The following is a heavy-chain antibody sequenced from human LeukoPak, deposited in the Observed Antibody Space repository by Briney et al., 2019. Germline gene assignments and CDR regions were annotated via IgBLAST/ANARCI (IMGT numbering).Heavy chain of an antibody. J-gene: IGHJ4*02. D-gene: IGHD1-26*01. CDR3: ARAKWELLQHPFDY. CDR2: ISSSSSYI. CDR1: GFTFSSYS. V-gene: IGHV3-21*01. Sequence: PGGSLRLSFAASGFTFSSYSMNWVRQAPGKGLEWVSSISSSSSYIYYADSVKGRFTISRDNAKNSLYLQMNSLRAEDTAVYYCARAKWELLQHPFDYWGQGTLVTVSS.